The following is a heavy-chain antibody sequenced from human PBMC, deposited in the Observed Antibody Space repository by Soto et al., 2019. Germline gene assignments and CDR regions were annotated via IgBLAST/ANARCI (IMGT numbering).Heavy chain of an antibody. Sequence: ASVKVSCKASGYTFTSYGISWVRQAPGQGLEWMGWISAYNGNTNYAQKLQGRVTMTTDTSTSTAYMELRSLRSDDTAVYYCAIEAWGYYDSSGYFGYWGQGTLVTASS. CDR1: GYTFTSYG. D-gene: IGHD3-22*01. J-gene: IGHJ4*02. V-gene: IGHV1-18*01. CDR3: AIEAWGYYDSSGYFGY. CDR2: ISAYNGNT.